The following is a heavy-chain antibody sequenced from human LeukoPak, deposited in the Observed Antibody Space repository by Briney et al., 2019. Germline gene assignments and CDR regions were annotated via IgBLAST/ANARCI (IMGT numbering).Heavy chain of an antibody. Sequence: PSETLSLTCAVYGGSFSGYYWSWIRQPPGKGLGWIGEINHSGSTNYNPSLKSRVTISVDTSKNQFSLKLSSVTAADTAVYYCARASEMATIPFDYWGQGTLVTVSS. CDR2: INHSGST. V-gene: IGHV4-34*01. J-gene: IGHJ4*02. CDR3: ARASEMATIPFDY. D-gene: IGHD5-24*01. CDR1: GGSFSGYY.